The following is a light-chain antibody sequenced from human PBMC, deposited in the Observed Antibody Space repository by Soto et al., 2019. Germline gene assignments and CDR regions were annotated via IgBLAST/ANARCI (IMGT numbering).Light chain of an antibody. CDR2: GAS. CDR3: QQYGSSGT. CDR1: QSVSNNY. J-gene: IGKJ1*01. Sequence: IVLTQSPGTLSRSPGERATLSWRASQSVSNNYLAWYQQKPGQAPRLLIYGASNRATGIPDRFSGSGSGTYFTLTISRMEPEYFAVYDCQQYGSSGTFGQGTKVDIK. V-gene: IGKV3-20*01.